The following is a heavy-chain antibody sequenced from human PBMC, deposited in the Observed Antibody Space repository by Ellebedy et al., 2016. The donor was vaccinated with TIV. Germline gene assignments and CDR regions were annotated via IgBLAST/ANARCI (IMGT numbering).Heavy chain of an antibody. Sequence: SETLSLTXTASGGSVSSGSYYWSWFRQTPGKGLEWIGSIYHSGSTYCNPSLKSRVTISVDTSKNQFSLKLSSVTAADTAVYYCARADYSSSWYAYFDYWGQGTLVTVSS. CDR3: ARADYSSSWYAYFDY. D-gene: IGHD6-13*01. CDR2: IYHSGST. J-gene: IGHJ4*02. CDR1: GGSVSSGSYY. V-gene: IGHV4-39*07.